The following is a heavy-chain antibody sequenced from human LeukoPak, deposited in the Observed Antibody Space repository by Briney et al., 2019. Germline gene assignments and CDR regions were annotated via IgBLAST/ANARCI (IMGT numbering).Heavy chain of an antibody. D-gene: IGHD3-3*01. J-gene: IGHJ4*02. CDR3: ATIPEGFAYYDFWSGYSKRDLDY. Sequence: PGGSLRLSCAASGFTFSSYAMHWVRQAPGKGLEWVAVISYDGSNKYYADSVKGRFTISRDSSKNTLYLQMNSLRAEDTAVYYCATIPEGFAYYDFWSGYSKRDLDYWGQGTLVTVSS. CDR2: ISYDGSNK. CDR1: GFTFSSYA. V-gene: IGHV3-30-3*01.